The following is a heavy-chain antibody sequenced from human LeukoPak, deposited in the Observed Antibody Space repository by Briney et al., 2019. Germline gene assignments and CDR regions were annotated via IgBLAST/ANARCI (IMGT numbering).Heavy chain of an antibody. CDR3: ARVRYCSGGTCETGAFDY. J-gene: IGHJ4*02. CDR2: IYRDSST. D-gene: IGHD2-15*01. Sequence: GGSLRLSCAASGFTVSGDYMTWVRQAPGKGLEWVSLIYRDSSTYYADSVRGIFTISSDISNNTLYLQMNSLRAEDTALYYCARVRYCSGGTCETGAFDYWGQGTLVTVSS. CDR1: GFTVSGDY. V-gene: IGHV3-66*01.